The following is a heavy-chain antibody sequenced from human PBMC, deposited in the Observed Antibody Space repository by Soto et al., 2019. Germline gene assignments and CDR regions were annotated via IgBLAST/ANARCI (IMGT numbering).Heavy chain of an antibody. D-gene: IGHD1-7*01. CDR1: GGSISSYY. CDR2: IYTSGST. Sequence: TVSGGSISSYYWSWIRQPAGKGLEWIGRIYTSGSTNYNPSLKSRVTMSVDTSKNQFSLKLSSVTAADTAVYYCARDQVGDWNYVYYYYYGMDVWGQGTTVTVSS. CDR3: ARDQVGDWNYVYYYYYGMDV. J-gene: IGHJ6*02. V-gene: IGHV4-4*07.